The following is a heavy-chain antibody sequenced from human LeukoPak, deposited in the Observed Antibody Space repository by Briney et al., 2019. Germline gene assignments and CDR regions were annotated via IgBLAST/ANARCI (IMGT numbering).Heavy chain of an antibody. D-gene: IGHD2-2*01. Sequence: GASVKVSCKASGYTFTGYYMHWVRQAPGQGLEWMGWINPNSGGTNYAQKFQGRVTMTRDTSISTAYMELSRLRSDDTAVYYCARVVLYCSSTSCYYFDYWGQGTLVTVSS. V-gene: IGHV1-2*02. J-gene: IGHJ4*02. CDR2: INPNSGGT. CDR3: ARVVLYCSSTSCYYFDY. CDR1: GYTFTGYY.